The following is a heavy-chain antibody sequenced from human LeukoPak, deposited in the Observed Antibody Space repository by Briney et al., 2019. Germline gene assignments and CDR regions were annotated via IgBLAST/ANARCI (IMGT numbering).Heavy chain of an antibody. J-gene: IGHJ4*02. V-gene: IGHV4-59*08. Sequence: SETLSLTCTVSGGSISSYYWSWIRQPPGKGLEWIGYIHYSGSGSTNYNPSLKSRVTISVDTSKNQFSLKLNSVTAADTAVYYCARSGNSYYYDSSGYLDYWGLGTLVTVSS. CDR3: ARSGNSYYYDSSGYLDY. D-gene: IGHD3-22*01. CDR2: IHYSGSGST. CDR1: GGSISSYY.